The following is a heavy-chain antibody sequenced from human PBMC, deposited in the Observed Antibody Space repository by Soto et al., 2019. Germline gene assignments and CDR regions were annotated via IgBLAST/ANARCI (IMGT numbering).Heavy chain of an antibody. D-gene: IGHD3-3*01. V-gene: IGHV3-33*06. CDR1: GFTFSSYG. J-gene: IGHJ6*02. CDR3: AKDEDYDFTYGMDV. CDR2: IWYDGSNK. Sequence: PGGSLRLSCAASGFTFSSYGMHWVRQAPGKGLEWVAVIWYDGSNKYYADSVKGRFTISRDNSKNTLYLQMNSLRAEDTAVYYCAKDEDYDFTYGMDVWGQGTTVTVSS.